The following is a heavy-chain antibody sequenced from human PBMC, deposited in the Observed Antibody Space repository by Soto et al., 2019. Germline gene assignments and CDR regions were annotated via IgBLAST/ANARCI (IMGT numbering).Heavy chain of an antibody. D-gene: IGHD2-21*02. CDR3: ARDRVAYCGGDCYSLLY. CDR1: GYTFTSYY. V-gene: IGHV1-46*01. J-gene: IGHJ4*02. CDR2: INPSGGST. Sequence: QVQLVQSGAEVKKPGASVKVSCKASGYTFTSYYMHWVRQAPGQGLEWMGIINPSGGSTSYAQKFQGRVTMTRDTSTSTVYMERRSLRSEDTAVYYCARDRVAYCGGDCYSLLYWGQGTLVTVST.